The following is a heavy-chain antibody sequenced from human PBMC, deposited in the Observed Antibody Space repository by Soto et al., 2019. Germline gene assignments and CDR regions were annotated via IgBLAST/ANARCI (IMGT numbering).Heavy chain of an antibody. CDR1: GFTVSSNY. J-gene: IGHJ4*02. D-gene: IGHD3-9*01. V-gene: IGHV3-66*01. CDR3: ARVGGDTYYDILTGAYYFDY. CDR2: IYSGGST. Sequence: GGSLRLSCAASGFTVSSNYMSWVRQAPGKGLEWVSVIYSGGSTYYADSVKGRFTISRDNSKNTLYLQMNSLRAEDTAVYYCARVGGDTYYDILTGAYYFDYWGQGTLVTVSS.